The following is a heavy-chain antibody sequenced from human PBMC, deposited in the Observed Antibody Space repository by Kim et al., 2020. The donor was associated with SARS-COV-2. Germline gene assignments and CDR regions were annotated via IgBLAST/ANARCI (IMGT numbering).Heavy chain of an antibody. J-gene: IGHJ6*02. D-gene: IGHD3-9*01. V-gene: IGHV4-34*01. CDR1: GGSFSGYY. Sequence: SETLSLTCAVYGGSFSGYYWSWIRQPPGKGLEWIGEINHSGSTNYNPSLKSRVTISVDTSKNQFSLKLSSVTAADTAVYYCARLGILTGYYSYYYGMDVWGQGTTVTVSS. CDR3: ARLGILTGYYSYYYGMDV. CDR2: INHSGST.